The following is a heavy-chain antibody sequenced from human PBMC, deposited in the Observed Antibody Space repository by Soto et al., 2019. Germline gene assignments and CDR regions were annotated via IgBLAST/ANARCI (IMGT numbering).Heavy chain of an antibody. CDR1: GFTVSSNY. Sequence: PGGSLRLSXAASGFTVSSNYMSWVRQAPGKGLEWVSVIYSGGSTYYADSVKGRFTISRDNSKNTLYLQMNSLRAEDTAVYYCARGFFAAAGSFDYWGQGTLVTVSS. J-gene: IGHJ4*02. CDR2: IYSGGST. V-gene: IGHV3-66*01. CDR3: ARGFFAAAGSFDY. D-gene: IGHD6-13*01.